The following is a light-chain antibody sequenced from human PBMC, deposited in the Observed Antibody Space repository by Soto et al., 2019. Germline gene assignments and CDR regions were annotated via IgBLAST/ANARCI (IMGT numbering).Light chain of an antibody. Sequence: DIQMTQSPSTLSASVGDRVTITCRASQGIVVWLAWYQQKPGKAPKLLIYKASNLESGVPSRFSGSGSGTEFTLTISSLQPDDFATYYCQQYHSYPWTFGQGAEVEIK. CDR3: QQYHSYPWT. J-gene: IGKJ1*01. CDR1: QGIVVW. CDR2: KAS. V-gene: IGKV1-5*03.